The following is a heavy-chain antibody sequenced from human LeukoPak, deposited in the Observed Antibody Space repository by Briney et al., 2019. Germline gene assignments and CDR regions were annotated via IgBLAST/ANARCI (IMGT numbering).Heavy chain of an antibody. Sequence: SETLSLTCAVYGGSFSGYYWSWIRQPPGKGLEWIGEINHSGSTNYNPSLKSRVTISVDTSKNQFSLKLSSVTAADTAVYYCARVGRYDSSGYYTYLTPHNWFDPWGQGTLVTVSS. CDR3: ARVGRYDSSGYYTYLTPHNWFDP. CDR1: GGSFSGYY. CDR2: INHSGST. D-gene: IGHD3-22*01. V-gene: IGHV4-34*01. J-gene: IGHJ5*02.